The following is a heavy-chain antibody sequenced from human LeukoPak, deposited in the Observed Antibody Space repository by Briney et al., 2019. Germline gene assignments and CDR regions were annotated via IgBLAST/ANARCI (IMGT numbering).Heavy chain of an antibody. Sequence: GGSLRLSCAASGFTFSSYGMHWVRQAPGKGLEWVAFIRYDGSNKYYADSVKGRFTISRDNSKSTLYLQMNSLRTEDTAVYYCAKVRWDNSGWYYLDSWGQGTLVTVSS. CDR3: AKVRWDNSGWYYLDS. CDR1: GFTFSSYG. J-gene: IGHJ4*02. D-gene: IGHD6-19*01. CDR2: IRYDGSNK. V-gene: IGHV3-30*02.